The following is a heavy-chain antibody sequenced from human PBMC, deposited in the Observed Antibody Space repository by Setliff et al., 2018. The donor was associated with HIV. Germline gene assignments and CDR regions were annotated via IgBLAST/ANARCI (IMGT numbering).Heavy chain of an antibody. V-gene: IGHV3-43*01. CDR3: AKAPYSSGPLDY. CDR2: ISWDGGNT. Sequence: GGSLRLSCAASGFTFDDYTMHWVRPAPGKGLEWVSLISWDGGNTYYADSVKGRFTISRDNSKNSLYLQMNSLRTEDTALYYCAKAPYSSGPLDYWGQGTLVTVSS. J-gene: IGHJ4*02. CDR1: GFTFDDYT. D-gene: IGHD6-19*01.